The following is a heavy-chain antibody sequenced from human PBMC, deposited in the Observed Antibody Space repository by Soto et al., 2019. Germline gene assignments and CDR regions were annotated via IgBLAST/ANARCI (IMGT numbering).Heavy chain of an antibody. CDR1: GGSISSYY. CDR2: IYYSGST. Sequence: SDTLSLTCTVSGGSISSYYWSWIRQPPGKGLEWIGYIYYSGSTNYNPSLKSRVTISVDTSKNQFSLKLSSVTAADTAVYYCARDVKYSSSTGDYYYGMDVWGQGTTATVSS. V-gene: IGHV4-59*01. D-gene: IGHD6-6*01. J-gene: IGHJ6*02. CDR3: ARDVKYSSSTGDYYYGMDV.